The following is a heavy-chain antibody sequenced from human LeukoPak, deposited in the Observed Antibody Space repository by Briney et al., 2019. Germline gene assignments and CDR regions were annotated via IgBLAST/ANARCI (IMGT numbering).Heavy chain of an antibody. V-gene: IGHV1-46*01. CDR1: GYSFTSYY. CDR2: IHPTSGLT. J-gene: IGHJ4*02. CDR3: ARVPFFKYDFDF. D-gene: IGHD3-3*02. Sequence: GASVKVSCKASGYSFTSYYTHLVRQAPGQGLEWMGMIHPTSGLTSYAEKFQGRLTMSRDMSTSTVYLDLSSLRSQDTAVYYCARVPFFKYDFDFWGQGTLVT.